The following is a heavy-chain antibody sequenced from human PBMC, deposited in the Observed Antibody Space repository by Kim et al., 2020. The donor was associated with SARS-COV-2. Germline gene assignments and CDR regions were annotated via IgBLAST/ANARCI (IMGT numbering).Heavy chain of an antibody. Sequence: SLTGRFTISRDNAKNSLFLQMNSLRAEDKAVYYCARDPSSGWNKSHYYVDYWGRGTLVTVSS. D-gene: IGHD6-19*01. V-gene: IGHV3-21*01. J-gene: IGHJ4*02. CDR3: ARDPSSGWNKSHYYVDY.